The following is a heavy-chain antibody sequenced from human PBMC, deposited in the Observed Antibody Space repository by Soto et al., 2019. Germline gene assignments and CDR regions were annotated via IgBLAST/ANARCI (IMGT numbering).Heavy chain of an antibody. D-gene: IGHD3-9*01. CDR1: GYSISSGYY. V-gene: IGHV4-38-2*02. J-gene: IGHJ5*02. CDR3: ARDGYYDTLTGYSDWFDP. CDR2: IYHSGST. Sequence: SETLSLTCAVSGYSISSGYYWGWIRQPPGKGLEWIGSIYHSGSTYYNPSLKSRVTISVDTSKNQFSLKLSSVTAADTAVYYCARDGYYDTLTGYSDWFDPWGQGTPVIVSS.